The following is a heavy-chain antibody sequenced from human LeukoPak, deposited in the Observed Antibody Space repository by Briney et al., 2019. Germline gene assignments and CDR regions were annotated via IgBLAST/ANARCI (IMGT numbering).Heavy chain of an antibody. CDR2: ISGSSGRT. V-gene: IGHV3-23*01. CDR3: AREERGYSYGIWAFDI. J-gene: IGHJ3*02. D-gene: IGHD5-18*01. CDR1: GFTFSSYA. Sequence: PGGSLRLSCAASGFTFSSYAMNWVRQAPGKGLEWVSSISGSSGRTYYADSVKGRFTISRDNSKNTLYLQMNSLRAEDTAVYYCAREERGYSYGIWAFDIWGQGTMVTVSS.